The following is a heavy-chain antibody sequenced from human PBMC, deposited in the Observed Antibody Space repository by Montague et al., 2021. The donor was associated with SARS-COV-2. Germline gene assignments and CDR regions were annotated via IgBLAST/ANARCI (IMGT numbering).Heavy chain of an antibody. V-gene: IGHV4-34*01. J-gene: IGHJ6*02. CDR1: GGSLSGYY. CDR3: ARVPYRLLFVPRYYGMDV. D-gene: IGHD2-2*01. CDR2: ISHGGST. Sequence: SETLSLTCAVYGGSLSGYYWSWIRQPPGEGLEWIAEISHGGSTSYNPSLKSRVTISVDTSKNQFSLKLSSATAADTAVYYCARVPYRLLFVPRYYGMDVWGQGTTVTVS.